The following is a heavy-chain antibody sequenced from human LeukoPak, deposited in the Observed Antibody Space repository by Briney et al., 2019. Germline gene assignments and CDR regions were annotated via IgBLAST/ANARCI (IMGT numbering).Heavy chain of an antibody. Sequence: GGSLRLSCAASGFSFRTYSMNWVRQAPGKGLEWVSVIYSGGSTYYADSVKGRFTISRDNSKNTLYLQMNSLRAEDTAVYYCARAYGSGNFPFDYWGQGTLVTVSS. CDR3: ARAYGSGNFPFDY. V-gene: IGHV3-66*01. CDR2: IYSGGST. CDR1: GFSFRTYS. D-gene: IGHD3-10*01. J-gene: IGHJ4*02.